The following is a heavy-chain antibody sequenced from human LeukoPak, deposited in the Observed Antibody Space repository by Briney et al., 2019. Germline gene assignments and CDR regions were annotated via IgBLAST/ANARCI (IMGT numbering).Heavy chain of an antibody. J-gene: IGHJ3*02. D-gene: IGHD3-3*01. Sequence: ASVKVSCKASGYTFTGYYMHWVRQAPGQGLEWMGWINPNSGGTNYAQKFQGRVTMTRDTSISTAYMELSRLRSDDTAVYYCTRADYDFWYAFDIWGQGTMVAVSS. V-gene: IGHV1-2*02. CDR1: GYTFTGYY. CDR3: TRADYDFWYAFDI. CDR2: INPNSGGT.